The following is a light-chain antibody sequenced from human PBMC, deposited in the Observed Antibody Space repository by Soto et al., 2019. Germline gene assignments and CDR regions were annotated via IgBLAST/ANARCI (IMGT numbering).Light chain of an antibody. CDR2: GAS. Sequence: DTVLAQPPGTLYLSPGPRLTLSCRASQSVSSSYLSWYHQKPGQAPRLLIYGASSRASGIPDRFSGSGSGTDFTLTISRLEPEDFAFYYCQQYGSSPWTFGGGTKVDIK. CDR3: QQYGSSPWT. CDR1: QSVSSSY. V-gene: IGKV3-20*01. J-gene: IGKJ4*02.